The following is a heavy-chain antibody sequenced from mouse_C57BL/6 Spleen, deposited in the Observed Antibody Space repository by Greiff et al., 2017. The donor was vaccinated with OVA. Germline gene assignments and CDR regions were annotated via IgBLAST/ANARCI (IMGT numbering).Heavy chain of an antibody. CDR3: ARGDYGNYVGFAY. V-gene: IGHV1-80*01. CDR1: GYAFSSYW. J-gene: IGHJ3*01. D-gene: IGHD2-1*01. CDR2: IYPGDGDT. Sequence: VKLQESGAELVKPGASVKISCKASGYAFSSYWMNWVKQRPGKGLEWIGQIYPGDGDTNYNGKFKGKATLTADKSSSTAYMQLSSLTSEDSAVYFCARGDYGNYVGFAYWGQGTLVTVSA.